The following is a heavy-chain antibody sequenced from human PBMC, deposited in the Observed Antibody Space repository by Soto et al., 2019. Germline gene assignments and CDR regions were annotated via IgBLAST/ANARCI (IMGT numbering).Heavy chain of an antibody. V-gene: IGHV1-69*13. J-gene: IGHJ5*02. CDR3: ASSSRGYYYDHNWFDP. CDR2: IIPIFGTA. D-gene: IGHD3-22*01. CDR1: GGTFSSYA. Sequence: KNIGASVKVSCKASGGTFSSYAISWVRQAPGQGLEWMGGIIPIFGTANYAQKFQGRVTITADESTSTAYMELSSLRSEDTAVYYCASSSRGYYYDHNWFDPWGQGTLVTVSS.